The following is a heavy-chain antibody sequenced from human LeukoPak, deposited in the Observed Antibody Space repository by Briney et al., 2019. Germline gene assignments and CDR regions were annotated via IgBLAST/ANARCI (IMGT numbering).Heavy chain of an antibody. Sequence: ASVKVSCKASGGTFSSYAISWVRQVPGQGPEWMGWMNTNTGKATYAQDFRGRFVFSFDSSVSTAYLEITSLKAADTAVYYCAREEGGLDVWGQGTTVIVSS. CDR3: AREEGGLDV. J-gene: IGHJ6*02. CDR1: GGTFSSYA. CDR2: MNTNTGKA. V-gene: IGHV7-4-1*02.